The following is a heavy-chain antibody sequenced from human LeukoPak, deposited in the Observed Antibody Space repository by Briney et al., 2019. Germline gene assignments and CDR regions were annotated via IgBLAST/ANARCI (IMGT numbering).Heavy chain of an antibody. CDR1: GYTFTSYY. Sequence: GASVKVSCKASGYTFTSYYMHWLRQAPGQGLEWMGIINPSGGSTSYAQKFQGRVTMTRDTSTSTVYMELSSLRSEDTAVYYCARERLPGYCSSTNCYLEGLDAFDIWGQGTMVTVSS. CDR3: ARERLPGYCSSTNCYLEGLDAFDI. V-gene: IGHV1-46*01. D-gene: IGHD2-2*01. J-gene: IGHJ3*02. CDR2: INPSGGST.